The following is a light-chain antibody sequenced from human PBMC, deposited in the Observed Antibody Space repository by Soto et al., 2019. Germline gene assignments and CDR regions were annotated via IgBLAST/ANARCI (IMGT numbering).Light chain of an antibody. V-gene: IGKV3-15*01. J-gene: IGKJ1*01. CDR3: QQSDNWPPT. CDR1: QSVSSN. CDR2: GTS. Sequence: EMVMTQSPATLSVSPGERATLSCRVSQSVSSNLAWYQQKPGQAPRLLIYGTSTRATGIPARFSGSGSGTEFTLSISSLQSEDFAVYYCQQSDNWPPTFGQGTKVEIK.